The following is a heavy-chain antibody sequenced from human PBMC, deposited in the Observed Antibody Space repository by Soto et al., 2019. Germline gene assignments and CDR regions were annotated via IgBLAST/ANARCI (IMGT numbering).Heavy chain of an antibody. CDR1: GFTIRDLY. J-gene: IGHJ5*02. V-gene: IGHV3-11*01. CDR2: IRSSGSTT. Sequence: GGPNRLPSTASGFTIRDLYMRRIRQAPGKRLEWVSYIRSSGSTTYYADSVKGRFTISRDSAKNSLYLQMNSLRAEDTAVYYCARAAGWFDPWGQGTLVTVSS. CDR3: ARAAGWFDP.